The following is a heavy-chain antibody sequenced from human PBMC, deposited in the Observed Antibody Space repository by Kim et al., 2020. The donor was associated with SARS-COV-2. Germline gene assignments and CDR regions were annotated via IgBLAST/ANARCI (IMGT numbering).Heavy chain of an antibody. V-gene: IGHV1-69*13. CDR2: IIPIFGTA. CDR3: ARGKIVVSPKQDNWFDP. D-gene: IGHD2-2*01. CDR1: GGTFSSYA. J-gene: IGHJ5*02. Sequence: SVKVSCKASGGTFSSYAISWVRQAPGQGLEWMGGIIPIFGTANYAQKFQGRVPITADESTSTAYMELSSLRSEDTAVYYCARGKIVVSPKQDNWFDPWGQGTLVTVSS.